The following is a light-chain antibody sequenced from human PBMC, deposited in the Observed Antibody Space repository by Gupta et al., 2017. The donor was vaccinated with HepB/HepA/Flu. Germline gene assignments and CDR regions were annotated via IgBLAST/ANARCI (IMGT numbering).Light chain of an antibody. CDR1: QSVSSSS. CDR3: QQQSSSLWT. J-gene: IGKJ1*01. V-gene: IGKV3-20*01. CDR2: GAS. Sequence: EIVLTQSPGTLSLSPGEIATLSCRASQSVSSSSLPWYQQKPGQAPRLLIYGASSRATGIPDRISGSGSGTDFTLTISRREPEDFAVYYCQQQSSSLWTFGQGTKVEIK.